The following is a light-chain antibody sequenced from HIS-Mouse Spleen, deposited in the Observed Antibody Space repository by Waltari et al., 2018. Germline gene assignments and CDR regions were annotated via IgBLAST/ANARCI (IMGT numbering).Light chain of an antibody. Sequence: DIQLTQSPSFLSASVGDRFTITCRASQGIRSYLAWYQQKPGKAPKLLIYAASTLQSGVPSRFSGSGSGTEFNLTISSLQPEDFATYYCQQLNSYPPTFGQGTKVEIK. J-gene: IGKJ1*01. V-gene: IGKV1-9*01. CDR2: AAS. CDR1: QGIRSY. CDR3: QQLNSYPPT.